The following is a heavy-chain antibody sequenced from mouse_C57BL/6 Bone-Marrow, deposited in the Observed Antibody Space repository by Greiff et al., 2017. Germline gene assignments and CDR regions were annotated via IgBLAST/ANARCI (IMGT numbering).Heavy chain of an antibody. V-gene: IGHV5-4*01. CDR3: ARASWDWDFDV. Sequence: EVQLVESGGGLVKPGGSLKLSCAASGFTFSSYAMSWVRQTPEKRLEWVATISDGGSYTYYPDNVKGRFTISRDKAKNNLYLQMSHLKSEDTAMYYCARASWDWDFDVWGTGTTVTVSS. CDR2: ISDGGSYT. D-gene: IGHD4-1*01. J-gene: IGHJ1*03. CDR1: GFTFSSYA.